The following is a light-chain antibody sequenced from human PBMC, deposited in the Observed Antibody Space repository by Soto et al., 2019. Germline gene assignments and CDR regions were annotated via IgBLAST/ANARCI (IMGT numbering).Light chain of an antibody. CDR1: QTVTSTY. CDR2: GIS. V-gene: IGKV3-20*01. J-gene: IGKJ2*01. Sequence: EVVMTQSPATLSVSPGERATLSCRASQTVTSTYLAWYQQKPGQAPRLLIYGISSRATGVPDRFSGSGSGTDFTLTISRLEPEDFAVYYCQQYGSSPYMYTFGQGTKLEIK. CDR3: QQYGSSPYMYT.